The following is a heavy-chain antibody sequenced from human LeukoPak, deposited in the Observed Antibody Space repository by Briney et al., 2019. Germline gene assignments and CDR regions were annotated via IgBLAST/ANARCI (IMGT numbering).Heavy chain of an antibody. Sequence: SETLSLTCAVSGYSISSGYYWGWIRQPPGKGLEWIGNIYHSGSTYYSPSLKSRLTISVDTSKNQFSLKLNSVTAADTALYYCARGATSGSYESDYWGQGTLVTVSS. CDR3: ARGATSGSYESDY. CDR1: GYSISSGYY. D-gene: IGHD1-26*01. V-gene: IGHV4-38-2*01. CDR2: IYHSGST. J-gene: IGHJ4*02.